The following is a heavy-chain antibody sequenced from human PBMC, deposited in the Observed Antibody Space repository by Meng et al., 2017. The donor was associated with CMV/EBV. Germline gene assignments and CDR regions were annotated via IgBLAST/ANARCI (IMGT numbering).Heavy chain of an antibody. J-gene: IGHJ6*02. V-gene: IGHV1-18*01. CDR2: ISAYNGNT. D-gene: IGHD1-26*01. CDR1: GYTFTSYG. Sequence: ASVKVSCKASGYTFTSYGISWVRQAPGQGLEWMGWISAYNGNTNYAQKLQGRVTMTTDTSTSTAYMELRSQRSDDTAVYYCAREGGSGSLPGADGLISYYYYGMDVWGQGTTVTVSS. CDR3: AREGGSGSLPGADGLISYYYYGMDV.